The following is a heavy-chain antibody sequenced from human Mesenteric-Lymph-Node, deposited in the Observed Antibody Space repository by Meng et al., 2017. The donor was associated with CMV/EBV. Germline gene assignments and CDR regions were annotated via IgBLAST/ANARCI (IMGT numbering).Heavy chain of an antibody. Sequence: GGSLRLSCVASAFTFSSYAVHWVRQAPGKGLEWVAVIWYDGSNKYYADSVKGRFTISRDNTQDSLYLQMNNVGAEDTGLYYCVRGSGSFYSWGQGTLVTVSS. V-gene: IGHV3-33*08. CDR3: VRGSGSFYS. CDR2: IWYDGSNK. CDR1: AFTFSSYA. D-gene: IGHD1-26*01. J-gene: IGHJ5*02.